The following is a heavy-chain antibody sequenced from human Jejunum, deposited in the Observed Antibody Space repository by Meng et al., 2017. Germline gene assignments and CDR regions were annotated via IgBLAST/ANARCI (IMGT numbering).Heavy chain of an antibody. CDR3: ARQMDSEYDEGYFFDY. CDR2: IYYSGST. V-gene: IGHV4-39*01. D-gene: IGHD2-2*03. J-gene: IGHJ4*02. CDR1: GGSISSSSYY. Sequence: QLQLQESGPGLVKPSETLPPTGTVPGGSISSSSYYWGWIRQPPGKGLEWIGSIYYSGSTYYNPSLKSRVTISVDTSKNQFSLRLSSVTAADTAVYYCARQMDSEYDEGYFFDYWGQGILVTVSS.